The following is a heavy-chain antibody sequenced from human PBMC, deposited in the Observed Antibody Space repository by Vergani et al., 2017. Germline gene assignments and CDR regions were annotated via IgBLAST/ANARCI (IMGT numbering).Heavy chain of an antibody. J-gene: IGHJ3*02. CDR2: IYYSGST. CDR3: ARDSSGQSDAFEI. CDR1: GGSVSSGSSH. D-gene: IGHD3-10*01. Sequence: QVQLQESGPGLVKPSETLSLPCTVSGGSVSSGSSHWSWSRQPPGKGLEWIGYIYYSGSTNYNPSLKSRVTISVDTSKNQFSLKLSSVTAADAAVYYCARDSSGQSDAFEIWGQGTMVTVS. V-gene: IGHV4-61*01.